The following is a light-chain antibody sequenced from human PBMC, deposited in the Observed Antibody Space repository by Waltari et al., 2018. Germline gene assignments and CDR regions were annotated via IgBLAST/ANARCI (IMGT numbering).Light chain of an antibody. CDR3: CSYGGRTNLI. CDR2: EGT. J-gene: IGLJ2*01. V-gene: IGLV2-23*01. CDR1: SNAIGSSNF. Sequence: QSALTQPASLSGSPGQSITISCPGTSNAIGSSNFFSCYHHHPGKAPKAIIYEGTMRPSGVSKRFSGSKSVNTASLTISGLQPEDEADYYCCSYGGRTNLIFGGGTKLTVL.